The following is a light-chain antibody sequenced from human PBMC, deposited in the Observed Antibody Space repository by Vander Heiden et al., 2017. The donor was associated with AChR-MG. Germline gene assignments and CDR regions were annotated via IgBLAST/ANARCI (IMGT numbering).Light chain of an antibody. CDR1: SSDVGGYND. CDR3: SSYTSSSTYV. V-gene: IGLV2-14*01. J-gene: IGLJ1*01. Sequence: QSALTQPASVSGSPGQSITIPCTGTSSDVGGYNDVSWYQQHPGNAPKLMIYDVSNRPSGVSNRFSGSKSGTTASLTISALQAEDEADYYCSSYTSSSTYVFGTGTKVTVL. CDR2: DVS.